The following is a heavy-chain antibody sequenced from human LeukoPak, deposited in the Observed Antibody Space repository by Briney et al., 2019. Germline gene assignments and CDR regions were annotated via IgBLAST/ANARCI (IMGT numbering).Heavy chain of an antibody. J-gene: IGHJ4*02. CDR3: ARESTPLF. CDR1: GFTFSSYA. CDR2: ISRTGDDI. V-gene: IGHV3-23*01. Sequence: GGSLRLSCAASGFTFSSYAMSWVRQDPRKGLEWVSVISRTGDDIEYADSVKGRFTITRDNSNNIVYLQMNNLRAEDTAVYYCARESTPLFWGQGVRVTVSS.